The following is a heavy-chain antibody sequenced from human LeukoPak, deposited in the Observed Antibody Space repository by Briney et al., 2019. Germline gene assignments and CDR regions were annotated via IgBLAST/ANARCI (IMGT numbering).Heavy chain of an antibody. V-gene: IGHV3-48*01. J-gene: IGHJ4*02. D-gene: IGHD3-10*01. CDR3: ARDGSGRVPEMSAPDY. Sequence: YPGGSLRLSCAASGFTFSSYEMNWVRQAPGKGLEWVSYIRSSSRTIYYADSVKGRFTISRDNAKNSLFLQMNSLRAEDTAVYYCARDGSGRVPEMSAPDYWGQGTLVTVSS. CDR1: GFTFSSYE. CDR2: IRSSSRTI.